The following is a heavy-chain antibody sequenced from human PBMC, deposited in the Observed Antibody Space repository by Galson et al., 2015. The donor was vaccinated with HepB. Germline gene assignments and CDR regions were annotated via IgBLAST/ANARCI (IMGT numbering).Heavy chain of an antibody. CDR2: IYYSGSI. J-gene: IGHJ4*02. CDR3: ARGPSPDFDY. CDR1: GDSISSYY. D-gene: IGHD6-6*01. V-gene: IGHV4-59*01. Sequence: ETLSLTCTVSGDSISSYYWSWIRQPPGKGLEWIGYIYYSGSINYNPSLKSRVTISIDASKNQLSLNLNSVTTTDTAVYYCARGPSPDFDYWGQGTLVTVSS.